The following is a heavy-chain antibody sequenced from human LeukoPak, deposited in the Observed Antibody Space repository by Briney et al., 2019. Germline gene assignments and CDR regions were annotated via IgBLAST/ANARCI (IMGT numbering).Heavy chain of an antibody. J-gene: IGHJ4*02. CDR1: GGTFSSYA. D-gene: IGHD1-1*01. CDR2: IIPIFGTA. CDR3: ARERRGSTYVDY. V-gene: IGHV1-69*13. Sequence: GASVKVSCKASGGTFSSYAISWVRQAPGQGLEWMGGIIPIFGTANYAQKFQGRVTITADESTSTAYMELSSLRSEDTAVYYCARERRGSTYVDYWGRGTLVTVSS.